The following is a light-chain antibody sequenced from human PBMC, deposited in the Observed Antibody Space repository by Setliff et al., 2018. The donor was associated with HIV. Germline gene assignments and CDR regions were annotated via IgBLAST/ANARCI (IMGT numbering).Light chain of an antibody. Sequence: QSVLTQPASVSGSPGQSITISCTGTSSGVGGYSYVSWYQQHPGKAPKLIIYEVRNRHSGVSNRFSGSKSGNTASLTISGLQAEDEADYYCSSYAITNTLPFGTGTKVTV. CDR2: EVR. CDR3: SSYAITNTLP. CDR1: SSGVGGYSY. V-gene: IGLV2-14*01. J-gene: IGLJ1*01.